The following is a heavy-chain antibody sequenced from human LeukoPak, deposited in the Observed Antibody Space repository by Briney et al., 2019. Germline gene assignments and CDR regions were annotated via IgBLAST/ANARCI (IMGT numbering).Heavy chain of an antibody. CDR3: ARVLRYFDWSLPVFDY. CDR1: GYTFTGYY. CDR2: INPNSGGT. J-gene: IGHJ4*02. Sequence: EASVKVSCKASGYTFTGYYMHWVRQAPGQGLEWMGWINPNSGGTNYAQKFQGRVTMTRDTSISTAYMAQSRLRSDDTAVYYCARVLRYFDWSLPVFDYWGQGTLVTVSS. V-gene: IGHV1-2*02. D-gene: IGHD3-9*01.